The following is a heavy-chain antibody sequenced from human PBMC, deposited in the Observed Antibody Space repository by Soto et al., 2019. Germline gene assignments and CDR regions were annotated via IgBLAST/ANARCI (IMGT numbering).Heavy chain of an antibody. D-gene: IGHD4-4*01. J-gene: IGHJ4*02. CDR1: SGSISSYY. Sequence: SETLSLTCTVSSGSISSYYWSWIRQPPGKGLEWIGFIYYSGSTNYNPSLKSRVTISIDTSKKQFSLKLNSVTAADTAVYYCARVAAAYTNYALFPRAYFDYWGQGTLVTVSS. V-gene: IGHV4-59*01. CDR2: IYYSGST. CDR3: ARVAAAYTNYALFPRAYFDY.